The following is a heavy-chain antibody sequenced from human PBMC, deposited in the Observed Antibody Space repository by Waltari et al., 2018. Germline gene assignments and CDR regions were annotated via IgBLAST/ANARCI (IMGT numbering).Heavy chain of an antibody. CDR3: AKDDTTIFGVGIDN. J-gene: IGHJ4*02. CDR2: ISNDGSKK. D-gene: IGHD3-3*01. V-gene: IGHV3-30*18. CDR1: GFTFRSYG. Sequence: QVHLVESGGGVVQPGRSLRLSCAASGFTFRSYGIHWVRQAPGKGLERVAIISNDGSKKYYVDSVKGRFTISRDNSKSTLYLQMNSLRAQDTAVYYCAKDDTTIFGVGIDNWGQGTLVTVSS.